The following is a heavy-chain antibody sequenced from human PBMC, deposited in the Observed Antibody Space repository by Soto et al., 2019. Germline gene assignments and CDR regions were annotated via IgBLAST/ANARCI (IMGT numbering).Heavy chain of an antibody. D-gene: IGHD5-18*01. J-gene: IGHJ6*02. CDR1: GYTFTSYA. Sequence: ASVKVSCKASGYTFTSYAMHWVRQAPGQRLEWMGWINAGNGNTKYSQKFQGRVTITRDTSASTAYMELSSLRSEDTAVYYCARDNSYGVYYYYGMDVWGQGTTVTVSS. V-gene: IGHV1-3*01. CDR2: INAGNGNT. CDR3: ARDNSYGVYYYYGMDV.